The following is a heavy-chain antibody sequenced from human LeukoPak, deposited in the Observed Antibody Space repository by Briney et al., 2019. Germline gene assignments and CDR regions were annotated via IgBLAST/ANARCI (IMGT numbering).Heavy chain of an antibody. D-gene: IGHD1-26*01. CDR1: GFTFSSHG. CDR2: IWFDGSKE. Sequence: GTSLRLSCAASGFTFSSHGMYWVRQAPDKGLEWVAVIWFDGSKEYYTDSVKGRFTIYRDNSKNTLWLQMNSLRAEDTGVYYCTRLTGVGSYQHLDYWGQGTLVSVSS. J-gene: IGHJ4*02. V-gene: IGHV3-33*07. CDR3: TRLTGVGSYQHLDY.